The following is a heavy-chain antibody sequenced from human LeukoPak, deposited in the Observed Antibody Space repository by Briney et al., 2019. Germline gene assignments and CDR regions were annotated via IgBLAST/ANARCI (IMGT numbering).Heavy chain of an antibody. J-gene: IGHJ3*02. Sequence: PGRSLRLSCAASGFTFSSYGMHWVRQAPGKGLEWVAVISYDGSNKYYADSVKGRFTISRDNSKNTLYLQMNSLRAEDTAVYYCAKVFWLGLGAFDIWGQGTMVTVSS. CDR1: GFTFSSYG. D-gene: IGHD3-3*01. V-gene: IGHV3-30*18. CDR2: ISYDGSNK. CDR3: AKVFWLGLGAFDI.